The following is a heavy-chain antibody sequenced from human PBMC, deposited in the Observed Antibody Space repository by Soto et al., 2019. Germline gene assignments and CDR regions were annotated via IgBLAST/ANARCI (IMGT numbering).Heavy chain of an antibody. CDR2: IIPIFGTA. D-gene: IGHD3-22*01. Sequence: QVQLVQSGAEVKKPGSSVKVSCKASGGTFSSYAISWVRQAPGQGLEWMGGIIPIFGTANYAQKFQGRVIITATDCTGRDHVGLSSLSSEDTAVYSCGRGRVGDDGGYIAFDSWGQGTMVAV. CDR1: GGTFSSYA. V-gene: IGHV1-69*12. J-gene: IGHJ3*02. CDR3: GRGRVGDDGGYIAFDS.